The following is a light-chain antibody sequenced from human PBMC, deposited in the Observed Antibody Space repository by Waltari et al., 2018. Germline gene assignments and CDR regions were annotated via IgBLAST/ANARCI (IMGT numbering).Light chain of an antibody. V-gene: IGKV4-1*01. J-gene: IGKJ1*01. CDR2: WAS. CDR1: QSVLYSSKNKNY. CDR3: QQYYSTPRT. Sequence: DIVMTQSPDSLAVSLGERATINCKSSQSVLYSSKNKNYLAWYQQKPGQPPKLLIYWASTRESGVPDRFSGSGSGTDFTLTISSLQAEDVAVYYCQQYYSTPRTFDQGTKVEIK.